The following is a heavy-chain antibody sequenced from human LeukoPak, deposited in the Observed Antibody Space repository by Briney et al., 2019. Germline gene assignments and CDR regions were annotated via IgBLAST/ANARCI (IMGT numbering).Heavy chain of an antibody. D-gene: IGHD2-15*01. V-gene: IGHV3-23*01. Sequence: GGSLRLSCAASGFTFSSYAMSWVRQAPGKGLEWVSAISGSGGSTYYADSVKGRFTISRDNSKNTLYLQMNSLRAEDTAVYYCAKSRSEVVVAAANYWGQGTLITVSS. CDR1: GFTFSSYA. CDR3: AKSRSEVVVAAANY. J-gene: IGHJ4*02. CDR2: ISGSGGST.